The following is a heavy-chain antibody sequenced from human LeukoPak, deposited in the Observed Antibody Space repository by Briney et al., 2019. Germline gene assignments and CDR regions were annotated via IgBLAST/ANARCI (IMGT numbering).Heavy chain of an antibody. Sequence: SETLSLTCAVYGGSLSGYFWGWIRQPPGKGREWIGSIYYSGSTYYNPSLKSRVTISVDTSRNQFSLKLSSVTAADTAVYYCASPYCSGGSCYSGMGDYWGQGTLVTVSS. J-gene: IGHJ4*02. CDR1: GGSLSGYF. D-gene: IGHD2-15*01. CDR3: ASPYCSGGSCYSGMGDY. V-gene: IGHV4-39*01. CDR2: IYYSGST.